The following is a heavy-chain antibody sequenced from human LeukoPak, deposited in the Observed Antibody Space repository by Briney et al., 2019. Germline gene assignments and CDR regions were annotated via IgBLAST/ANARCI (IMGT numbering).Heavy chain of an antibody. CDR3: ARAPQKYCSSTSCYFDY. J-gene: IGHJ4*02. V-gene: IGHV1-69*05. Sequence: GASVKVSCKASGGTFSSYAISCVRQAPGQGLEWMGGIIPIFGTANYAQKFQGRVTITTDESTSTAYMELSSLRSEDTAVYYCARAPQKYCSSTSCYFDYWGQGTLVTVSS. CDR1: GGTFSSYA. CDR2: IIPIFGTA. D-gene: IGHD2-2*01.